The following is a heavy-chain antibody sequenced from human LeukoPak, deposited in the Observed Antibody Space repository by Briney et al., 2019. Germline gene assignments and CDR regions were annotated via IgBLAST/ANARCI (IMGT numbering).Heavy chain of an antibody. V-gene: IGHV1-2*02. Sequence: ASVKVSCKASGYTFTGYYMHWVRQAPGQGLEWMGWINPNSGGTNYAQKFQGRVTMTRDTSISTAYMELSRLRSDDTAVYYCARVEPLYYDSTPLGAFDIWGQGTMVTVSS. D-gene: IGHD3-22*01. CDR1: GYTFTGYY. CDR3: ARVEPLYYDSTPLGAFDI. J-gene: IGHJ3*02. CDR2: INPNSGGT.